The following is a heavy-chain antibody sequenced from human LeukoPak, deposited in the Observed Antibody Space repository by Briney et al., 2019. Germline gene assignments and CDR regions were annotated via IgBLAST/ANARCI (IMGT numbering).Heavy chain of an antibody. CDR3: ARAGIVGATRGWFDP. CDR1: GGSITSDY. V-gene: IGHV4-30-2*01. CDR2: IYHSGST. Sequence: SETLSLTCTLSGGSITSDYWSWIRQPPGKGLEWIGYIYHSGSTYYNPSLKSRVTISVDRSKNHFSLKLSSVTAADTAVYYCARAGIVGATRGWFDPWGQGTLVTVSS. D-gene: IGHD1-26*01. J-gene: IGHJ5*02.